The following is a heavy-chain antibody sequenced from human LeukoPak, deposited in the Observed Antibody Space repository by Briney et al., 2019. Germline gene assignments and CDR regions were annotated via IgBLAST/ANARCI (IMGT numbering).Heavy chain of an antibody. CDR1: GXTFSNYG. CDR2: ISGSGGST. D-gene: IGHD3-22*01. Sequence: GGSLGLSWAASGXTFSNYGVSWVRQAPGKGLEWVSAISGSGGSTYYADSVKGRFTISRDNSKNTLYLQMNSLRAEDTAVYYCAKDPYYDSSGYFDYWGQGTLVTVSS. V-gene: IGHV3-23*01. CDR3: AKDPYYDSSGYFDY. J-gene: IGHJ4*02.